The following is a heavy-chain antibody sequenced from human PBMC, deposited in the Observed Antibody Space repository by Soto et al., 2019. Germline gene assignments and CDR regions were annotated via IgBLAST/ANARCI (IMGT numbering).Heavy chain of an antibody. CDR2: INPNSGAT. V-gene: IGHV1-2*02. D-gene: IGHD3-3*01. CDR3: ARGGGTILAPLP. CDR1: GYTFTGCF. J-gene: IGHJ5*02. Sequence: VASVKVSCKXSGYTFTGCFMHWVRQAPGQGLEWMGWINPNSGATKYAQKFQGRVILSRDTSIRTAYMELSGLRSDDTAVYYCARGGGTILAPLPWGQGTLVTVSS.